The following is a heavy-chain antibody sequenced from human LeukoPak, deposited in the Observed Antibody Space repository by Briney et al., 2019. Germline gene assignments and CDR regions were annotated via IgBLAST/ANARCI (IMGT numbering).Heavy chain of an antibody. CDR1: GFTVSSNC. CDR3: AREGLNSGSYFDY. D-gene: IGHD1-26*01. J-gene: IGHJ4*02. V-gene: IGHV3-53*01. Sequence: GGSLRLSSAASGFTVSSNCMSWVRQAPGKGLEWVSVIYSGGSTYYADSVKGRFTISRDNSKNTLYLQMNSLRAEDTAVYYCAREGLNSGSYFDYWGQGTLVTVSS. CDR2: IYSGGST.